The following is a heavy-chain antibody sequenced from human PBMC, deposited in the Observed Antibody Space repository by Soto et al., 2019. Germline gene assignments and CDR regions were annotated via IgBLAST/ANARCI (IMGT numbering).Heavy chain of an antibody. CDR2: IWYDGSNK. J-gene: IGHJ4*02. D-gene: IGHD2-15*01. V-gene: IGHV3-33*01. CDR1: GFTFSSYG. CDR3: ARDLDLPSVVVPATLDY. Sequence: QVQLVESGGGVVQPGRSLRLSCAASGFTFSSYGMHWVRQAPGKGLEGVAVIWYDGSNKYYADSVKGRFTISRDNSKNTLYLQMNSRRAEDTAVYYCARDLDLPSVVVPATLDYWGQGTLVTVSS.